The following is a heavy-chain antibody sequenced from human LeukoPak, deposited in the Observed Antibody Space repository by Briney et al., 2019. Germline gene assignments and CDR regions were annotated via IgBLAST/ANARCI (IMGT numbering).Heavy chain of an antibody. J-gene: IGHJ6*02. D-gene: IGHD2-2*01. V-gene: IGHV3-33*01. CDR1: GFTFSSCG. Sequence: PGGSLRLSCAASGFTFSSCGMHWVRQAPGRGLEWVAVIWFDESNKYYADSVKGRFTISRDNSKNTLYLQMNSLRAEDTAVYYCARRVVPAIYGMDVWGQGTTVTVSS. CDR3: ARRVVPAIYGMDV. CDR2: IWFDESNK.